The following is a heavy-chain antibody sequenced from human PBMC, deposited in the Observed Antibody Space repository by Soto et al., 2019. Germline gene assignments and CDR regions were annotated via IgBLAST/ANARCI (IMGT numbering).Heavy chain of an antibody. CDR1: GFTFTSYG. CDR2: IWYDGIKK. Sequence: QVQLVESGGGVVQPGRSLRLSCAVSGFTFTSYGMHWVRQAPGKGLEWVALIWYDGIKKFYADSVKGRFTISRDNSQNILYLQLNSLRAEETAVYYCARPDLSGSYYRPFFDQWGQGTLVTVSS. D-gene: IGHD3-10*01. J-gene: IGHJ4*02. CDR3: ARPDLSGSYYRPFFDQ. V-gene: IGHV3-33*08.